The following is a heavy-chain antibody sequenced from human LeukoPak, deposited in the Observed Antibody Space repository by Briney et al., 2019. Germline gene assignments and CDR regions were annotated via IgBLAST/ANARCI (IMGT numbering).Heavy chain of an antibody. D-gene: IGHD6-13*01. J-gene: IGHJ4*02. V-gene: IGHV3-30*02. CDR1: GFIFSSYG. Sequence: PGGTLRLSCAASGFIFSSYGMHGVRQAPGKGLERGAFIRYDVSNNYYADSVKGRFTISRDNSKNTLYLQMNSLRGEDTAVYYCAKAPDFAAAGTFVRYFDCWGQGTLVTASS. CDR2: IRYDVSNN. CDR3: AKAPDFAAAGTFVRYFDC.